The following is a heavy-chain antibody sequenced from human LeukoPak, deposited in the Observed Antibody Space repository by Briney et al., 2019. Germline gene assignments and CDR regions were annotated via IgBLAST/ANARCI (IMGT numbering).Heavy chain of an antibody. CDR2: IYYSGST. V-gene: IGHV4-61*01. J-gene: IGHJ4*02. D-gene: IGHD3-22*01. CDR3: ARGSLGTHYYYDSSGYSFDY. CDR1: GGSISSSSYY. Sequence: SETLSLTCTVSGGSISSSSYYWSWIRQPPGTGLEWIGYIYYSGSTNYNPSLKSRVTISVDTSKNQFSLKLSSVIAADTAVYYCARGSLGTHYYYDSSGYSFDYWGQGTLVTVSS.